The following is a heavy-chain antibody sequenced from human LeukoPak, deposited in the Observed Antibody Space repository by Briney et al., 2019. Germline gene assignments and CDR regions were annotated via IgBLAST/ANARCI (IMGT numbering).Heavy chain of an antibody. CDR2: FDPEDGET. CDR3: ATDGSGYSYGYGY. Sequence: ASVKVSCKASGYTFTSYGISWVRQAPGKGLEWMGGFDPEDGETIYAQKFQGRVTMTEDTSTDTAYMELSSLRSEDTAVYYCATDGSGYSYGYGYWGQGTLVTVSS. D-gene: IGHD5-18*01. V-gene: IGHV1-24*01. J-gene: IGHJ4*02. CDR1: GYTFTSYG.